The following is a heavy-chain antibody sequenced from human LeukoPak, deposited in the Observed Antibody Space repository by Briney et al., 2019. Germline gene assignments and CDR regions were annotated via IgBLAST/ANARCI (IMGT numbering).Heavy chain of an antibody. J-gene: IGHJ4*02. D-gene: IGHD5-18*01. CDR2: ISYDGSNK. CDR1: GFTFSSYG. Sequence: GGSLRLSCAASGFTFSSYGMHWVRQAPGKGLEWVAVISYDGSNKYYADSVKGRFTISRDNSKNTLYLQMNSLRAEDTAVYYCAKVFRAKDTAMVTPDYWGQGTLVTVSS. V-gene: IGHV3-30*18. CDR3: AKVFRAKDTAMVTPDY.